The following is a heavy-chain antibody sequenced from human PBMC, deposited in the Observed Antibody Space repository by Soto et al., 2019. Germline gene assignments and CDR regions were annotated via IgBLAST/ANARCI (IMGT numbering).Heavy chain of an antibody. CDR1: GYTFTGFY. Sequence: VQLVQSEAEVKKPGVSVKVSCKASGYTFTGFYMHWVRQAPGQGLEWMGGINPNNGGTNYVQKFQDRVTMPRDTSITTAYMELSGLRSDDTAVYYCARDPGPYGDYSYWGQGTLVTVSS. CDR2: INPNNGGT. J-gene: IGHJ4*02. D-gene: IGHD4-17*01. CDR3: ARDPGPYGDYSY. V-gene: IGHV1-2*02.